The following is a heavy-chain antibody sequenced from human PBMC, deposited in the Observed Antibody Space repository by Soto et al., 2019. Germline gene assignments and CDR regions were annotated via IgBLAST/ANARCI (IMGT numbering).Heavy chain of an antibody. CDR1: GGSISSGTYY. CDR3: AKTSGTDNLFLFNH. V-gene: IGHV4-39*01. D-gene: IGHD1-26*01. Sequence: SETLSLTCIVSGGSISSGTYYWGWIRQPPGKGLEWIATINYDGRTYHNPPLNRRVTISVDTSKNQFSLKLFSVTAADTAVYFCAKTSGTDNLFLFNHWGQGTLVTVSS. J-gene: IGHJ4*02. CDR2: INYDGRT.